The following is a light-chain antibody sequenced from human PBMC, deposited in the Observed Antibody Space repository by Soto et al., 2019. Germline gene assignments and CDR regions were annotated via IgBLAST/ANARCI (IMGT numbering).Light chain of an antibody. Sequence: EIVLTQSPATLSLSPGERATLSCMASQSVSNYLAWYQQKPGQVPRLLIYDASNRATGIPARCSGSGSGTDFTLTISSLEPEDFEVYYCQQRYNWPLTFGGGTKVEVK. CDR3: QQRYNWPLT. CDR2: DAS. V-gene: IGKV3-11*01. CDR1: QSVSNY. J-gene: IGKJ4*01.